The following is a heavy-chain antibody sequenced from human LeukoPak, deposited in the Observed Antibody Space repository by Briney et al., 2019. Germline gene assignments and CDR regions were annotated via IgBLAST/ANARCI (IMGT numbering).Heavy chain of an antibody. J-gene: IGHJ4*02. Sequence: SVKVSCKASGYTFTSYGISWVRQAPGQGLEWMGGIIPIFGTANYAQKFQGRVTITTDESTSTAYMELSSLRSEDTAVYYCARVDSSSWSPYYFDYWGQGTLVTVSS. CDR3: ARVDSSSWSPYYFDY. V-gene: IGHV1-69*05. CDR1: GYTFTSYG. D-gene: IGHD6-13*01. CDR2: IIPIFGTA.